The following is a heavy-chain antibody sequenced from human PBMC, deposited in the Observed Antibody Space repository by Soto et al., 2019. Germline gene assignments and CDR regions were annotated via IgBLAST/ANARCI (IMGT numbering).Heavy chain of an antibody. CDR2: INPNSGGT. CDR3: ARVGLASRNLDAFDI. D-gene: IGHD1-1*01. Sequence: GASVKVSCKASGYTFTGYYMHWVRQAPGQGLEWMGWINPNSGGTNYAQKFQGWVTMTRDTSISTAYMELSRLRSDDTAVYYCARVGLASRNLDAFDIWGQGTMVTVSS. J-gene: IGHJ3*02. V-gene: IGHV1-2*04. CDR1: GYTFTGYY.